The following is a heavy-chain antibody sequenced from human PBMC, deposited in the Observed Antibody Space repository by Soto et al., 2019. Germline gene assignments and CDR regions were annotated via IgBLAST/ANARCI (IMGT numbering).Heavy chain of an antibody. CDR1: GFSLSTSGVG. J-gene: IGHJ4*02. CDR3: AHRRRGSYFDY. D-gene: IGHD3-16*01. Sequence: QITLKESGPTLVKPTQTLTLTCTFSGFSLSTSGVGVGWIRQPPGKALEWLALIYWADDKRYSPSLKSRLTIPEDTSKNQVVLTMTNMDPVDTATYYFAHRRRGSYFDYWGQGTLVTVSS. CDR2: IYWADDK. V-gene: IGHV2-5*02.